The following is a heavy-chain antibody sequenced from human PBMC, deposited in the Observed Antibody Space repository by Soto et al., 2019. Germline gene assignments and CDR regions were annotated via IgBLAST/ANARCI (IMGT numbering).Heavy chain of an antibody. D-gene: IGHD1-26*01. CDR3: ASGGATERRDAFDI. CDR1: GYTFTSYD. V-gene: IGHV1-8*01. J-gene: IGHJ3*02. CDR2: MNPNSGNT. Sequence: ASVKVSCKASGYTFTSYDINWVRQATGQGLERMGWMNPNSGNTGYAQKFQGRVTMTRNTSISTAYMELSSLRSEDTAVYYCASGGATERRDAFDIWGQGTMVTVSS.